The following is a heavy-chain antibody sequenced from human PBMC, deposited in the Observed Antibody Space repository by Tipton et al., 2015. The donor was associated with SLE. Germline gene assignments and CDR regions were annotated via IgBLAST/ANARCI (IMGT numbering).Heavy chain of an antibody. CDR2: ISYDASNK. D-gene: IGHD3-10*01. CDR3: ATGGEGATDY. J-gene: IGHJ4*02. Sequence: SLRLSCAASGFAFSSYAMHWVRQAPGQGLEWVAVISYDASNKHYADSVKGRFTISRDNSKNTLYLQMNSLRAEDTAVYYCATGGEGATDYWGQGTLVTVSS. CDR1: GFAFSSYA. V-gene: IGHV3-30*04.